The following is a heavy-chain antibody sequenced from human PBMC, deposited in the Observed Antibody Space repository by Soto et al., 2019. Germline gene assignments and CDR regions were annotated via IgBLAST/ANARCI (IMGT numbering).Heavy chain of an antibody. CDR2: ISYDEGKK. Sequence: GGSLRLSCAASGFIFSSYGMHWVRQAPGKGLEWVAFISYDEGKKYYSDSVKGRFTISRDISKSTLYLQMNSLRAEDTAVYYCAKPSYIRAWQITETPLDYWGQGTLVTVSS. CDR1: GFIFSSYG. V-gene: IGHV3-30*18. CDR3: AKPSYIRAWQITETPLDY. D-gene: IGHD1-20*01. J-gene: IGHJ4*02.